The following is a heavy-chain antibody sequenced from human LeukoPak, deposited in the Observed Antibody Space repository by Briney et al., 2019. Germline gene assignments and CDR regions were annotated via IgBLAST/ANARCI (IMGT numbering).Heavy chain of an antibody. CDR3: ARWASTVTDYSYYGWDV. V-gene: IGHV3-7*01. CDR1: GFTFTTYW. CDR2: IKQDGTDK. J-gene: IGHJ6*02. Sequence: GGSLSLSCAASGFTFTTYWMSWVRQPPGKGLEWVANIKQDGTDKYYVDSLKGRFTISRDNAKNSLYLQMSSLRAEDTAVYYCARWASTVTDYSYYGWDVWGQGTTVTVSS. D-gene: IGHD4-17*01.